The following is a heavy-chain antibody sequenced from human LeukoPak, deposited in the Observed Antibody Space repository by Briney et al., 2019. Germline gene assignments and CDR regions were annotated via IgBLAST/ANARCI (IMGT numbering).Heavy chain of an antibody. CDR2: IYYSGST. V-gene: IGHV4-59*01. CDR3: ARMGYSGSLDY. CDR1: GGSISSYY. D-gene: IGHD1-26*01. J-gene: IGHJ4*02. Sequence: SETLSLTCTVSGGSISSYYWSWIRQPPGRGLEWIGYIYYSGSTNYNPSLKSRVTISVDTSKNQFSLKLSSVTAADTAVYYCARMGYSGSLDYWGQGTLATVSS.